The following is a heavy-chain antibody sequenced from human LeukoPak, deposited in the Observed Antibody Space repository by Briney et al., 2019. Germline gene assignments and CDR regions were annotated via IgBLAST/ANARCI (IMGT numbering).Heavy chain of an antibody. CDR1: GFTFSSYS. V-gene: IGHV3-21*01. CDR2: ISSSSSYI. J-gene: IGHJ6*03. Sequence: GGSLRLSCAASGFTFSSYSTNWVRQAPGKGLEWVSSISSSSSYIYYADSVKGRFTISRDNAKNSLYLQMNSLRAEDTAVYYCARDVSRDMDVWGKGTTVTVSS. CDR3: ARDVSRDMDV.